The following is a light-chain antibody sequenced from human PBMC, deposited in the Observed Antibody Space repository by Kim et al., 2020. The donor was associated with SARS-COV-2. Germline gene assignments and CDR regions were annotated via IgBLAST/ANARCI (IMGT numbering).Light chain of an antibody. Sequence: LAPGERAPRSCRASQSVSSYLAWYQQKPGQAPRLLIYDASNRATGIPARFSGSGSGTDFTLTISSLEPEDFAVYYCQQRSNWPPYTFGQGTKLEI. CDR1: QSVSSY. J-gene: IGKJ2*01. CDR2: DAS. CDR3: QQRSNWPPYT. V-gene: IGKV3-11*01.